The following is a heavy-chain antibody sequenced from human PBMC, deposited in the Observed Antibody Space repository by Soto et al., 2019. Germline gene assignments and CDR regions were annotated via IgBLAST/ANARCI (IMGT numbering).Heavy chain of an antibody. Sequence: PSETLSLTCTVSGGSISSFDHYWSWIRHPPGKGLDWIGYIYYNGNTYYNPSLRSRATISADTSKNQFSLKVNSVTAADTAVYFCANFFDSSGIDYWGHGTLVTVSS. D-gene: IGHD3-22*01. V-gene: IGHV4-30-4*01. J-gene: IGHJ4*01. CDR1: GGSISSFDHY. CDR2: IYYNGNT. CDR3: ANFFDSSGIDY.